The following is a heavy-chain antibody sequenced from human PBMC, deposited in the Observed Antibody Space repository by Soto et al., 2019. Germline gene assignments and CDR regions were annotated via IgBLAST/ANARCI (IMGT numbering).Heavy chain of an antibody. CDR3: ARILGYGLTTPRPPIDY. CDR2: ISAYNGNT. Sequence: ASVKVSCKASGYTFTSYCISWVRQAPGQGLEWMGWISAYNGNTNYAQKLQGRVTMTTDTSTSTAYMELRSLRSDDTAVYYCARILGYGLTTPRPPIDYWGQGTLVTVSS. J-gene: IGHJ4*02. V-gene: IGHV1-18*01. CDR1: GYTFTSYC. D-gene: IGHD5-18*01.